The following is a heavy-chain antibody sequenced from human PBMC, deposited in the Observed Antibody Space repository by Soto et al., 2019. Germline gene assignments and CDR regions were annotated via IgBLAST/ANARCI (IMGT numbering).Heavy chain of an antibody. CDR1: GFKFGDYA. D-gene: IGHD2-15*01. V-gene: IGHV3-9*01. CDR3: AKDRGPCSGNKCSSLYYYYGMDV. CDR2: VSWNSEIV. Sequence: PGGSLRLSCEASGFKFGDYAMHWVRQAPGKGLEWVSGVSWNSEIVGYADSVKGRLTISRDNAKNSLYLEMNSLRTEDTALYYCAKDRGPCSGNKCSSLYYYYGMDVWGQGTTVTVSS. J-gene: IGHJ6*02.